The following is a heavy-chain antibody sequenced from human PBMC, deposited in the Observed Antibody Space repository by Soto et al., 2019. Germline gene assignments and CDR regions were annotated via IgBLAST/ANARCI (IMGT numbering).Heavy chain of an antibody. V-gene: IGHV4-39*01. CDR3: ARRLLWFGEVSRACDI. D-gene: IGHD3-10*01. CDR2: NYYSGST. CDR1: GGSISSSSYY. J-gene: IGHJ3*02. Sequence: QLKLQESGPGLVKPSETLSLTCTGSGGSISSSSYYWGWIRQPPGKGLEWIGSNYYSGSTYYNPSLKSRVTISVDTPKNQCSLKLSSVTAADTAVYYGARRLLWFGEVSRACDIWGQGTMVTVPS.